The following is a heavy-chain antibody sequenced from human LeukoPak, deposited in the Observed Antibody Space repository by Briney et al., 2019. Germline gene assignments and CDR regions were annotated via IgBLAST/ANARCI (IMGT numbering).Heavy chain of an antibody. V-gene: IGHV3-23*01. D-gene: IGHD2-21*01. J-gene: IGHJ3*02. CDR1: GFTFSSYV. Sequence: GGSLRLSCAASGFTFSSYVMSWVRQAPGKGLEWVSSISNSGGSTYYADSVKGRFTISRDNSKNTLYLQMNSLRAEDTAVYYCAKAGNHIISHAFDIWGQGTMVTVSS. CDR2: ISNSGGST. CDR3: AKAGNHIISHAFDI.